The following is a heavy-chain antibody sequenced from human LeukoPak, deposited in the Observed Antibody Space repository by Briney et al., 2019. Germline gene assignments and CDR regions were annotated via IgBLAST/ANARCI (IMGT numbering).Heavy chain of an antibody. CDR2: FDPEDGET. Sequence: ASVKVSCKVSGYTLTELSVHWVRQAPGKGLEWMGGFDPEDGETIYAQKFQGRVTMTEDTSTDTAYMELSSLRSEDTAVYYCATGRTYYYGSGSYSRVFYYYYGMDVWGKGTTVTVSS. CDR1: GYTLTELS. D-gene: IGHD3-10*01. CDR3: ATGRTYYYGSGSYSRVFYYYYGMDV. J-gene: IGHJ6*04. V-gene: IGHV1-24*01.